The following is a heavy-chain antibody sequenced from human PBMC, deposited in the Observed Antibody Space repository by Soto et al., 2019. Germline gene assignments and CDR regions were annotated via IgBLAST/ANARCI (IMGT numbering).Heavy chain of an antibody. V-gene: IGHV3-66*01. Sequence: GGSLRLSCAASGFTVSSNYMSWVRQPPGKGLEWVSVIHSDGSTYYADSVKGRFTISRDNSKNTLYLQINSLRAEDTAVYYCARDLWGYCGTDCYPLDVWGQGT. D-gene: IGHD2-21*02. CDR3: ARDLWGYCGTDCYPLDV. CDR2: IHSDGST. CDR1: GFTVSSNY. J-gene: IGHJ6*02.